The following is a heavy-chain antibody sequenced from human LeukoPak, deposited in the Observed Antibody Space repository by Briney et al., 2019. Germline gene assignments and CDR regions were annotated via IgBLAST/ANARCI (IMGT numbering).Heavy chain of an antibody. J-gene: IGHJ3*02. V-gene: IGHV1-24*01. CDR3: ATDSRGVGNAFDI. Sequence: ATVKVSCKVSGYTLTELSMHWVRQAPGKGLEWMGGFDPEDGETIYAQKFQGRVTMTEDTSTDTAYMELSSLRSEDTAVYYCATDSRGVGNAFDIWGQGTMVTVSS. CDR2: FDPEDGET. CDR1: GYTLTELS. D-gene: IGHD3-10*01.